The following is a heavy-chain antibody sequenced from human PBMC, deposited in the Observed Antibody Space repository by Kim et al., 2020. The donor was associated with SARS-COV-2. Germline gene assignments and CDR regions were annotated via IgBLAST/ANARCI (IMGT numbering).Heavy chain of an antibody. CDR3: TRRIAAYGYDY. Sequence: TAYAASVKGRFTISRDDSKNTAYLQMNSLKTEDTAVYYCTRRIAAYGYDYWGQGTLVTVSS. CDR2: T. J-gene: IGHJ4*02. D-gene: IGHD5-18*01. V-gene: IGHV3-73*01.